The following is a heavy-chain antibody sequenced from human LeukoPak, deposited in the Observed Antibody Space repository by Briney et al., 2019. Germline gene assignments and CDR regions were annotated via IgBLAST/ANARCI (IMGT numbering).Heavy chain of an antibody. J-gene: IGHJ4*02. CDR1: GYTFTGYY. Sequence: ASVRVSCKASGYTFTGYYMHWVRQAPGQGLEWMGWINPNSGGTNYAQKFQGRVTMTRDTSISTAYMELSRLRSDDTAVYYCARAFSGWYGGFDYWGQGTLVTVSS. CDR3: ARAFSGWYGGFDY. V-gene: IGHV1-2*02. D-gene: IGHD6-19*01. CDR2: INPNSGGT.